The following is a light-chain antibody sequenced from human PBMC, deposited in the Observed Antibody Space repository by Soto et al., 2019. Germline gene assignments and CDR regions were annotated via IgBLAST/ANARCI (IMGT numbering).Light chain of an antibody. J-gene: IGKJ2*01. Sequence: DIQMTQSPSSLSASVGDRVTITCRASQSSSNYLNWYQQKPGKAPKLLIYAASSLQSGVPSRFNGSGSGTDFTLTISSLQPEDFATYYCQQSYRTPFTFGQGTNLEVK. CDR2: AAS. CDR1: QSSSNY. V-gene: IGKV1-39*01. CDR3: QQSYRTPFT.